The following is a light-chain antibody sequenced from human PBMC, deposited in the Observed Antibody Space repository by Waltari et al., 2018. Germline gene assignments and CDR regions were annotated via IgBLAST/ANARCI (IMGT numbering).Light chain of an antibody. CDR1: SSDVGNYKR. CDR2: AVS. Sequence: QSALTQPDSVSGSPGQSITISCTGTSSDVGNYKRVSWYQQHPGKAPKLMIYAVSKRPSGVSDRFSGSKSGDMASLTISGLQPEDEAEYFCSSYAGSSKGVFGGGTKVTVL. J-gene: IGLJ2*01. CDR3: SSYAGSSKGV. V-gene: IGLV2-23*02.